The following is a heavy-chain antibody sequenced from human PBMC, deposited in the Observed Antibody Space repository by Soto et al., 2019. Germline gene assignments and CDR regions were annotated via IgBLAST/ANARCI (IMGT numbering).Heavy chain of an antibody. CDR1: GYTFTDYH. CDR3: ARVPILGPTGDFDY. Sequence: QVHLVQSGAEVKRPGDSVKVSCQASGYTFTDYHIHWVRQAPGQGLEWMGRVTPRSGEVYYSPKLQGRVTLTRDTSISTAYMELTTLKFDDTAVFYCARVPILGPTGDFDYWGPGTLATVSS. CDR2: VTPRSGEV. D-gene: IGHD1-26*01. V-gene: IGHV1-2*02. J-gene: IGHJ4*02.